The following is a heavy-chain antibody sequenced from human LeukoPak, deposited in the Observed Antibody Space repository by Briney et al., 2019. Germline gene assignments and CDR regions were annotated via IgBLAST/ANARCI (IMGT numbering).Heavy chain of an antibody. CDR2: IYHSGST. V-gene: IGHV4-38-2*01. J-gene: IGHJ6*04. Sequence: SETLSLTCAMSGYSIISGYYWGWVRQPPGKGLEWIGIIYHSGSTFFNPSLKSRVTISVDTSKNHLSLKLSSVTAADTAVYYCAKNPGPGIAVGGTLDVWGKGTTVTVSS. CDR3: AKNPGPGIAVGGTLDV. D-gene: IGHD6-19*01. CDR1: GYSIISGYY.